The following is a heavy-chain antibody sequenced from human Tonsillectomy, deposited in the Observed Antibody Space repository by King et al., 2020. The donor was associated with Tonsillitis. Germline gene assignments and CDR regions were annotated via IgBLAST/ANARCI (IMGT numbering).Heavy chain of an antibody. Sequence: EVQLVESGGGLVQPGGSLRLSCAASGFTFTSYDMYWVRQVTGKGLEWVSTIGAAGDPYYPGSVKGRFTISRENAKNSLYLQMDSLRAGDTAVYYCARAESRYFYGLDVWGQGTTVTVSS. CDR1: GFTFTSYD. V-gene: IGHV3-13*05. CDR3: ARAESRYFYGLDV. J-gene: IGHJ6*02. CDR2: IGAAGDP.